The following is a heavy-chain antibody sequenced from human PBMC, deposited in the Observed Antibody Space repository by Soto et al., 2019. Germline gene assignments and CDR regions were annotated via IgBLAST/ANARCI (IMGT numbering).Heavy chain of an antibody. CDR2: INQDGSDK. V-gene: IGHV3-7*03. J-gene: IGHJ4*02. CDR1: GFTFSTYW. Sequence: PGGSLRLSCAASGFTFSTYWMNWVRQAPGKGLEWVANINQDGSDKSFVDSVKGRFTISRDNAKNSLYLQMNSLRAEDTAVYYCARGISTPGIDSWGQGTLVTVSS. CDR3: ARGISTPGIDS. D-gene: IGHD2-15*01.